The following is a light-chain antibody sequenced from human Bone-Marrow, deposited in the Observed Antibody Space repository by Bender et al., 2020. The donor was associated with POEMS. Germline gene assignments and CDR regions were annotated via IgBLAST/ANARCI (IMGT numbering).Light chain of an antibody. CDR3: QSYDGRLSGYV. CDR2: GDA. J-gene: IGLJ1*01. V-gene: IGLV1-40*01. Sequence: QSVLTQPPSVSGAPGQTVTISCTGSNSNLGAGYEVHWYQQLPGAVPKLLIYGDANRPSGVPDRFSGSKSGTSASLAITGLQTDDEADYYCQSYDGRLSGYVFGGGTKVTVL. CDR1: NSNLGAGYE.